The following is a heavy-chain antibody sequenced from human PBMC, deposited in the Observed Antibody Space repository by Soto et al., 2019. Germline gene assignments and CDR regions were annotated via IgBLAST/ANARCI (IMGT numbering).Heavy chain of an antibody. Sequence: SETLSLTCTVSGDSIRSYYWTWIRQPPGRGLEWSGHVYYGGSTNYNPSLQSRVTISLDTSKNQFSLRLTSMTAADAAVYYCAGEGALATFGVVWGQGTRVTVSS. CDR2: VYYGGST. D-gene: IGHD3-3*01. J-gene: IGHJ4*02. V-gene: IGHV4-59*01. CDR1: GDSIRSYY. CDR3: AGEGALATFGVV.